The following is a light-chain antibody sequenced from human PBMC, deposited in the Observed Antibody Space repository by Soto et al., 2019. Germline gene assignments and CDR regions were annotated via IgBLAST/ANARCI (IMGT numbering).Light chain of an antibody. CDR2: AAS. J-gene: IGKJ4*01. V-gene: IGKV1-12*01. CDR1: QGISSW. CDR3: QQANSLPLT. Sequence: DSPMTQSPSSVSASVGDRVTITCRASQGISSWLAWYQQTPGKAPKLRIYAASSLQSGVPSRFSGSGSGTEFTLSISSLQPEDFAPYYCQQANSLPLTFGGGTKVEIK.